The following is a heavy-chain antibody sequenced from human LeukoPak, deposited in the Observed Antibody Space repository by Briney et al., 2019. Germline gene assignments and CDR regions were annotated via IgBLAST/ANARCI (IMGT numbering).Heavy chain of an antibody. V-gene: IGHV3-23*01. CDR1: GFTFSSYA. Sequence: GGSLRLSCAASGFTFSSYAMSWVRQAPGKGLEWVSAIHSSGRRTYYADSVKGRFTITRDNSRNTLYLQMNSLRAEDTAVYYCAKGLTSGSYKFDSWGQGTLATVSS. CDR2: IHSSGRRT. D-gene: IGHD3-10*01. J-gene: IGHJ4*02. CDR3: AKGLTSGSYKFDS.